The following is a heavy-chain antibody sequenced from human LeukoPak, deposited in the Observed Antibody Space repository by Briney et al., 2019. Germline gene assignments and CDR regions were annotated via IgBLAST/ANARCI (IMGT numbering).Heavy chain of an antibody. D-gene: IGHD6-13*01. CDR1: GFTFSNYA. V-gene: IGHV3-23*01. J-gene: IGHJ4*02. Sequence: PGGSLRLSCAASGFTFSNYAMSWVRQAPGKGLEWVSAISGSGGSTYYADSVKGRFTISRDNSKNTLYLQMNSLRAEDTAVYYCAKDYSSSWYRSYFDYWGQGTLVTVSS. CDR2: ISGSGGST. CDR3: AKDYSSSWYRSYFDY.